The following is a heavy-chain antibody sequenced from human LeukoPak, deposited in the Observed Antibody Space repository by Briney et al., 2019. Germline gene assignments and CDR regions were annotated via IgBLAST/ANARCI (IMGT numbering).Heavy chain of an antibody. CDR2: IYYSGST. V-gene: IGHV4-59*01. CDR1: GGSISSYY. D-gene: IGHD2-15*01. J-gene: IGHJ4*02. Sequence: SETLSLTCTVSGGSISSYYWSWIRQPPGKGLEWIGCIYYSGSTNYNPSLKSRVTISVDTSKNQFSLKLSSVTAADTAVYYCAREGGFCSGGSCYSSWGQGTLVTVSS. CDR3: AREGGFCSGGSCYSS.